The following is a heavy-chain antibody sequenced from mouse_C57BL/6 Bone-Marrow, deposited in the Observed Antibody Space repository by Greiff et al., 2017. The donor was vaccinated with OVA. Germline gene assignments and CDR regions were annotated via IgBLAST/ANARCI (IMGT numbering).Heavy chain of an antibody. V-gene: IGHV1-7*01. Sequence: VQLQQSGPELAKPGASVTLSCKASGYTFTSYWMHWVKQRPGQGLEWIGYINPSSGYTKYNQKFKDKATLTADKSPSTAYMQLSSLTYEDSAVYYCARSLYYFDDGGQGTTLTVAS. CDR2: INPSSGYT. J-gene: IGHJ2*01. CDR1: GYTFTSYW. CDR3: ARSLYYFDD.